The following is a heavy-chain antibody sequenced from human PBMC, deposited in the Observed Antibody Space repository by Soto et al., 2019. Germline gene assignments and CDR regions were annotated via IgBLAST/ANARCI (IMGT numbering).Heavy chain of an antibody. D-gene: IGHD5-18*01. J-gene: IGHJ4*02. Sequence: QVQLVQSGAEVKKPGASVKVSCKASGGTFSSYAISSVRQSPGQGLEWMGGLIPIFGTANYAQKFQGRVTIPADESTSTAYMELSSLRSEDTAVYYCARHGGYSYGRADYWGQGTLVTVSS. CDR1: GGTFSSYA. CDR2: LIPIFGTA. V-gene: IGHV1-69*01. CDR3: ARHGGYSYGRADY.